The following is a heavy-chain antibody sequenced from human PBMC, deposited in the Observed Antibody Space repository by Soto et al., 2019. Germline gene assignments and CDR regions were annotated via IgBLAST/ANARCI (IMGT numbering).Heavy chain of an antibody. J-gene: IGHJ5*02. V-gene: IGHV1-69*12. CDR1: GGTFSSYA. CDR3: ARDRGGSYARNWFDP. Sequence: QVQLVQSGAEVKKPGSSVKVSCKASGGTFSSYAIRWVREAPGQGLEWMGGIIPIFGTANYAQKFQGRVTINADESTSTAYMELTSLISEDKAVYYCARDRGGSYARNWFDPWGHGTLVTVSS. CDR2: IIPIFGTA. D-gene: IGHD1-26*01.